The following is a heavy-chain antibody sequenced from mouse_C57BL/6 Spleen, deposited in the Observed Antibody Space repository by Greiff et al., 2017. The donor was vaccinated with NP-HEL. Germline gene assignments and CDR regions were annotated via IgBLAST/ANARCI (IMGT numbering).Heavy chain of an antibody. CDR1: GFSLTSYG. J-gene: IGHJ1*03. V-gene: IGHV2-2*01. CDR2: IWSGGST. Sequence: QVQLQQSGPGLVQPSQSLSITCTVSGFSLTSYGVHWVRQSPGKGLEWLGVIWSGGSTDYNAAFISRLSISKDNSKSQVFFKMNSLQADDTAIYYCAPQLGGYWYFDVWGTGTTVTVSS. CDR3: APQLGGYWYFDV. D-gene: IGHD4-1*02.